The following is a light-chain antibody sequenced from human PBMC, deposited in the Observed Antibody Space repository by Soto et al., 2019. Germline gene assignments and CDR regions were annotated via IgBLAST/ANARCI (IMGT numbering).Light chain of an antibody. CDR3: ASFTRSVTVV. Sequence: QSVLTQPVSVSGSPGQSITISCAGTSSDVGGYNYVSWYQQHPGKVPRLIISDVNKRPSGVSDRFSGSKSGNTASLTISGLQAEDVADYYCASFTRSVTVVFGGGTKLTVL. CDR1: SSDVGGYNY. V-gene: IGLV2-14*03. J-gene: IGLJ2*01. CDR2: DVN.